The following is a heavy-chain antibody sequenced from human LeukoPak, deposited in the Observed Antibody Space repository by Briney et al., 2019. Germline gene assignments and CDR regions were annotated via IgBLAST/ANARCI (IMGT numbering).Heavy chain of an antibody. Sequence: PSETLSLTCTVSGGSISSSSYYWGWIRQPPGKGLEWIGSIYYSGSTYYNPSLKSRVTISVDTSKNQFSLKLSSVTAADTAVYYCARLRYYGDYGPNGYYFDYWGQGTLVTVSS. V-gene: IGHV4-39*01. J-gene: IGHJ4*02. CDR3: ARLRYYGDYGPNGYYFDY. D-gene: IGHD4-17*01. CDR2: IYYSGST. CDR1: GGSISSSSYY.